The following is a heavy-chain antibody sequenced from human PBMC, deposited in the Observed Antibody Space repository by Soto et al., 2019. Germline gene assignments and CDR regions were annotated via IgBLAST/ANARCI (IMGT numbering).Heavy chain of an antibody. V-gene: IGHV3-43*01. CDR2: ISWDGEST. D-gene: IGHD5-12*01. CDR1: GFIFDEYT. Sequence: EVQLVESGGAVVQPGGSLRLSCVASGFIFDEYTLHWVRQVPAKGLEWVSLISWDGESTYYAESVKGRFTISRDNSKKSLYLQMNSLRPDDTALYYCAKEYESSGHDFNPNYYYGMDVRGPGTTVTVSS. J-gene: IGHJ6*02. CDR3: AKEYESSGHDFNPNYYYGMDV.